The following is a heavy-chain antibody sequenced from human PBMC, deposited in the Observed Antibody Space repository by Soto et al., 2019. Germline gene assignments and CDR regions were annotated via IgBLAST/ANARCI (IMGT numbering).Heavy chain of an antibody. CDR1: GFTVSSNY. Sequence: GGSLSLSCAASGFTVSSNYMSWVRQAPGKGLEWVSVIYSGGSTYYADSVKGRFTISRDNSKNTLYLQMNSLRAEDTAVYYCARYEQWLVRSAFDIWGQATMVTDSS. CDR2: IYSGGST. V-gene: IGHV3-66*01. D-gene: IGHD6-19*01. CDR3: ARYEQWLVRSAFDI. J-gene: IGHJ3*02.